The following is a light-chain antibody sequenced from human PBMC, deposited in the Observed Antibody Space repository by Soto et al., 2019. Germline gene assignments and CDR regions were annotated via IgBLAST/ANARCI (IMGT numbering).Light chain of an antibody. J-gene: IGLJ3*02. Sequence: QTVVTQEPSFSVSPGRTVTLTCGLSSGSVSTSYYPSWYQQTPGQAPRTLIHSTNTRSSGVPDRFSGSILGNKAALTITGAQADDESDYYCVLYMGSGIGVFGGGTKVTVL. V-gene: IGLV8-61*01. CDR1: SGSVSTSYY. CDR2: STN. CDR3: VLYMGSGIGV.